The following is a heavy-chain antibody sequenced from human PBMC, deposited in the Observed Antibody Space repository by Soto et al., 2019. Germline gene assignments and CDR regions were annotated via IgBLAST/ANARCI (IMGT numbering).Heavy chain of an antibody. V-gene: IGHV1-69*13. Sequence: GASVKVSCKASGVAFHSYAISWVRQAPGQGLEWMGGIIPLFATTNYAQKFQGRVTIIADESTSTVYMELSSLRFVDTAVYYCARDLSVSYKRGDVFDIWGQGTMVTVSS. CDR3: ARDLSVSYKRGDVFDI. CDR2: IIPLFATT. CDR1: GVAFHSYA. J-gene: IGHJ3*02. D-gene: IGHD3-10*01.